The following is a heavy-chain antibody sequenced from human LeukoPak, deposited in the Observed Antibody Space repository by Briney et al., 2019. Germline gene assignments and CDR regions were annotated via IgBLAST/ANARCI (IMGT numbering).Heavy chain of an antibody. CDR2: IHHSGST. J-gene: IGHJ4*02. Sequence: SETLSLTCAVYGVSFSGYYWGWIRQPPGRGLEWIGTIHHSGSTYYNPSLKSRVTMSVDTSKNQFSLRLNSVTAADTAIYYCARGLAWELLVPFDFWGQGTLVTVSS. D-gene: IGHD1-26*01. CDR1: GVSFSGYY. V-gene: IGHV4-34*01. CDR3: ARGLAWELLVPFDF.